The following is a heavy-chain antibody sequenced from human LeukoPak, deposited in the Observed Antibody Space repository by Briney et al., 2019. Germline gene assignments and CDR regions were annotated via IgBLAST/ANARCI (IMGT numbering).Heavy chain of an antibody. CDR2: INHSGRN. Sequence: PSETPSLTCAVYGGSFSGYYWSWIRQPPGKGLEWIGEINHSGRNNYNPSLKSRVTISVDTSKNQFSLKLSSVTAADTAVYYCARATGTKVPPGYWGQGTLVTVSS. CDR1: GGSFSGYY. CDR3: ARATGTKVPPGY. J-gene: IGHJ4*02. V-gene: IGHV4-34*01. D-gene: IGHD1-7*01.